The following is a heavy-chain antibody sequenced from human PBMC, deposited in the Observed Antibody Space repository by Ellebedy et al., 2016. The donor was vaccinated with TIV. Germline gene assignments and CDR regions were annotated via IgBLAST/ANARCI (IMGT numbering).Heavy chain of an antibody. Sequence: PGGSLRLSCAASGFTFSSHDMHWVRQGTGKGLEWVSAMGSAGDTSYSGSVKGRFTISRENGKNSVYLQMNSLKAEDTAVYYCARASAGLDYWGQGTLVTVSS. CDR2: MGSAGDT. CDR3: ARASAGLDY. J-gene: IGHJ4*02. V-gene: IGHV3-13*01. D-gene: IGHD6-13*01. CDR1: GFTFSSHD.